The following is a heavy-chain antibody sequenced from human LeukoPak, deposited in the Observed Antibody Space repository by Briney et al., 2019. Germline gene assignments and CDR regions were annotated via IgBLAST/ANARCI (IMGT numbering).Heavy chain of an antibody. J-gene: IGHJ6*02. CDR3: ARERLYGLGV. V-gene: IGHV3-7*01. CDR2: IKQDGSDK. CDR1: GFTSSSYW. Sequence: LRLSCAASGFTSSSYWMSWVRQAQGKGLERVANIKQDGSDKYYEDSVKGRFTISRDNAKNSLYLQMNSLRAEDTAVYYCARERLYGLGVWGQGATVTVSS.